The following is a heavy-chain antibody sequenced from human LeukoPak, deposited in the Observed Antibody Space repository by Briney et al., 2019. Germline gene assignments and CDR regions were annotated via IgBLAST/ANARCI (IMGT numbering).Heavy chain of an antibody. Sequence: SETLSLTCTVSGGSISSYYWSWIRQPAGKGLEWIGRIYTSGSTNYNPSLKSRVTMSVDTSKNQFSLKLSSVTAADTAVYYCARGFLEWYRQANWFDPWGQGTLVTVSS. J-gene: IGHJ5*02. CDR3: ARGFLEWYRQANWFDP. CDR1: GGSISSYY. V-gene: IGHV4-4*07. CDR2: IYTSGST. D-gene: IGHD3-3*01.